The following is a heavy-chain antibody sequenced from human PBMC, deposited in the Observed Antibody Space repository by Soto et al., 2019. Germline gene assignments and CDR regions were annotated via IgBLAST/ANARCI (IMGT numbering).Heavy chain of an antibody. CDR1: RFTFTSYT. V-gene: IGHV3-21*01. CDR3: ARGREIPARGWFDP. J-gene: IGHJ5*02. D-gene: IGHD6-6*01. Sequence: PGGSLRLSCEPSRFTFTSYTINWVRQAPGKGLEWVSSISSNSRYIYYADSVKGRFTISRDNANNSLYLQMNSLRAEDTAVYYCARGREIPARGWFDPWGQGTLVTVSS. CDR2: ISSNSRYI.